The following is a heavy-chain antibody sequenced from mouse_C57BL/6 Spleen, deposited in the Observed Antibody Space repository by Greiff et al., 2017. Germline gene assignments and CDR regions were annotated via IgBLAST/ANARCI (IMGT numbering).Heavy chain of an antibody. CDR3: ARPRVTTVVAKDYAMDY. CDR2: ISSGSSTI. Sequence: EVKLMESGGGLVTPGGSLKLSCAASGFTFSDYGMHWVRQAPEKGLEWVAYISSGSSTIYYADTVKGRFTISRDNAKNTLFLQMTSLRSEDTAMYYCARPRVTTVVAKDYAMDYWGQGTSVTVSS. J-gene: IGHJ4*01. CDR1: GFTFSDYG. V-gene: IGHV5-17*01. D-gene: IGHD1-1*01.